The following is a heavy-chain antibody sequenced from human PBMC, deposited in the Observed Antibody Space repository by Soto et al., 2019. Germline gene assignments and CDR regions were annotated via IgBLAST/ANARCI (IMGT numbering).Heavy chain of an antibody. Sequence: SGPPLVNPTQTLTLPCTFSGFSFSTRGMCVSWIRQPPGKALEWLALIDWDDDKFYVTSLKTRLTISRDTSKNQVVLTMTNMDPLDTATYYCARNFYDTGNHYARIDYWGPGTLVTVSS. CDR3: ARNFYDTGNHYARIDY. CDR1: GFSFSTRGMC. D-gene: IGHD3-22*01. V-gene: IGHV2-70*01. J-gene: IGHJ4*02. CDR2: IDWDDDK.